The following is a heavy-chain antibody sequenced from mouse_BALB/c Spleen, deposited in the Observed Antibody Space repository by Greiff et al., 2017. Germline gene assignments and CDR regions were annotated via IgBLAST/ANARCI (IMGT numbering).Heavy chain of an antibody. CDR2: IWAGGST. CDR1: GFSLTSYG. Sequence: VMLVESGPGLVAPSQSLSITCTVSGFSLTSYGVHWVRQPPGKGLEWLGVIWAGGSTNYNSALMSRLSISKDNSKSQVFLKMNSLQTDDTAMYYCAREELRLYYFDYWGQGTTLTVSS. D-gene: IGHD1-1*01. CDR3: AREELRLYYFDY. V-gene: IGHV2-9*02. J-gene: IGHJ2*01.